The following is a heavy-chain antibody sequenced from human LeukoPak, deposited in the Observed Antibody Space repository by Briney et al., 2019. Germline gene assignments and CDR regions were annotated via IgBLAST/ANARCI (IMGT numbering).Heavy chain of an antibody. CDR2: IYSGGST. V-gene: IGHV3-53*05. D-gene: IGHD6-19*01. CDR3: ASDPIAVAGTVY. J-gene: IGHJ4*02. CDR1: GFTVSSNY. Sequence: GGSLRLSCTASGFTVSSNYMSWVRQAPGKGLEWVSVIYSGGSTYYADSVKGRFTISRDNSKNTLYLQMNSLRAEDTAMYYCASDPIAVAGTVYWGQGTLVTVSS.